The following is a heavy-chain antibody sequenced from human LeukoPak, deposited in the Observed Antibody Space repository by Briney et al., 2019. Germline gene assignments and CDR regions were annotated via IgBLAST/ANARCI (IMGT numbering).Heavy chain of an antibody. Sequence: GASVKVSCKASGGTFNIYAISWVRQAPGQGLEWMGGIIPIFGTANYAQKFQGRVTITADESTSTAYMELSSLRSEDTAVYYCARSTEPYYFDYWGQGTLVTVSS. CDR3: ARSTEPYYFDY. J-gene: IGHJ4*02. CDR1: GGTFNIYA. CDR2: IIPIFGTA. V-gene: IGHV1-69*13.